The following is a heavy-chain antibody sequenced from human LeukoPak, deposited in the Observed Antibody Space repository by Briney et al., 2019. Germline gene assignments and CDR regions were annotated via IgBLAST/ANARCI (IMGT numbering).Heavy chain of an antibody. Sequence: ASVKVSCKASGYTFTSYYMHWVRQAPGQGLEWMGWISAYNGNTNYAQKLQGRDTMTTDTSTSTAYMELRSLRSDDTAVYYCARDPAYYDFWSGYFSGGAGADYWGQGTLVTVSS. V-gene: IGHV1-18*04. CDR1: GYTFTSYY. CDR3: ARDPAYYDFWSGYFSGGAGADY. D-gene: IGHD3-3*01. J-gene: IGHJ4*02. CDR2: ISAYNGNT.